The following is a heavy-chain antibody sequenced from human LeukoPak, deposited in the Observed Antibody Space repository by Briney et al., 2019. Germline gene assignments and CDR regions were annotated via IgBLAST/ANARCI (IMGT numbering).Heavy chain of an antibody. CDR2: ISYSGST. V-gene: IGHV4-59*01. CDR1: GGSISSYY. J-gene: IGHJ6*02. Sequence: SETLSLTCTVSGGSISSYYWSWIRQPPGKGLECIGYISYSGSTNYNPSLKSRVTISVDTSKNQFSLKLSSVTAADTAVYYCARGGRGYSYGPYYYYGMDVWGQGTTVTVSS. D-gene: IGHD5-18*01. CDR3: ARGGRGYSYGPYYYYGMDV.